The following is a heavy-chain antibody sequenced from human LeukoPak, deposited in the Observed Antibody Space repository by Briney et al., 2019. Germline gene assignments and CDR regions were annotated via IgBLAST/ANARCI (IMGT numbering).Heavy chain of an antibody. V-gene: IGHV3-9*01. CDR3: AKVGVAYYYYGMDV. CDR1: GFTFDDYA. D-gene: IGHD6-19*01. CDR2: ISWNSGSV. J-gene: IGHJ6*02. Sequence: GGSLRLSCAASGFTFDDYAMHWVRQAPGKGLEWVSGISWNSGSVGYADSVKGRFTISRDNAKNSLYLQMNSLRAEDTALYYCAKVGVAYYYYGMDVWGQGTTVTVSS.